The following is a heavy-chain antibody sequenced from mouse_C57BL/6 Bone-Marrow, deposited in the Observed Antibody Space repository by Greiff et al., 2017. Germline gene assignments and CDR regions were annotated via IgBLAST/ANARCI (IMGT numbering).Heavy chain of an antibody. CDR1: GYTFTSYW. CDR2: INPCSGYT. J-gene: IGHJ2*01. D-gene: IGHD2-5*01. CDR3: AREAYYCSNLYFDY. V-gene: IGHV1-7*01. Sequence: VQLLQSGADLVKPGASVKLSCKASGYTFTSYWMHWVNQTPGQGLEWIGYINPCSGYTKYNQKFKDKATLTEDKSTSTRYMQMSSLTYEDSAIYDCAREAYYCSNLYFDYWGQGTTLTVSS.